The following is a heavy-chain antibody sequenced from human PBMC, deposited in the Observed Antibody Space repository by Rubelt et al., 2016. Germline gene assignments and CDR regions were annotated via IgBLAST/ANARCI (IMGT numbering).Heavy chain of an antibody. D-gene: IGHD6-19*01. CDR2: INPNSGGT. CDR1: GYTFTGYY. V-gene: IGHV1-2*06. Sequence: QVHLVQSAIEVKKPGASVKVSCKASGYTFTGYYMHWVRQAPGQGLEWVGRINPNSGGTNYAQKFQGRVTMTRDTSITTAYMELGRLRSDDTAVFYCARESSSGWYIDYWGQGTLVTVSS. CDR3: ARESSSGWYIDY. J-gene: IGHJ4*02.